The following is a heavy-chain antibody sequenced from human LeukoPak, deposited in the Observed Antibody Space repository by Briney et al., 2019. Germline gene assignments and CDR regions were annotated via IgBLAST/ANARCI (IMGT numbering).Heavy chain of an antibody. CDR3: ARASETATIVDY. Sequence: SETLSLTCIVSGGSISSYYCSWIRQPPGKGLEWIGYISYRGTTNYNPSLKSRVTISVDTSKNQFFLKLSSLTAADTAVYYCARASETATIVDYWGQGTLVTVSS. CDR1: GGSISSYY. D-gene: IGHD5-24*01. V-gene: IGHV4-59*01. J-gene: IGHJ4*02. CDR2: ISYRGTT.